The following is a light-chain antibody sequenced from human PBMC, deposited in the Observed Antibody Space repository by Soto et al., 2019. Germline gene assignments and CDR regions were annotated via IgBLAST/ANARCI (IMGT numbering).Light chain of an antibody. Sequence: QSALTQPASVSGAPGQAITISCTGTSSDVGSYNLVSWYLQHPGKAPKLMIYEVSKRPSGVSNRFSGSKSGNTASLTISGLQAEDEADYYCCSYAVTSTYVFGTGTKVTVL. V-gene: IGLV2-23*02. CDR1: SSDVGSYNL. CDR2: EVS. CDR3: CSYAVTSTYV. J-gene: IGLJ1*01.